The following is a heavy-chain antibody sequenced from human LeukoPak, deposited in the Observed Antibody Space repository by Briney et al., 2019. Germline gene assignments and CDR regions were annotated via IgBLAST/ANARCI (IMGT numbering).Heavy chain of an antibody. J-gene: IGHJ3*02. CDR2: ISAYNGNT. CDR1: GYTFTSYG. V-gene: IGHV1-18*01. D-gene: IGHD5-24*01. Sequence: GASVKVSCKASGYTFTSYGTSWVRQAPGQGLEWMGWISAYNGNTNYAQKLQGRVTMTTDTSTSTAYMELRSLRSDDTAVYYCASGGGRDGYKINEIHDAFDIWGQGTMVTVSS. CDR3: ASGGGRDGYKINEIHDAFDI.